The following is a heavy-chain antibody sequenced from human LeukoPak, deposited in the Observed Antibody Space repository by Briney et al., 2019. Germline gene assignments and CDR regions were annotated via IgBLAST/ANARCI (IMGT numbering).Heavy chain of an antibody. CDR3: ARDLGNYYDSSGYDY. V-gene: IGHV1-69*13. Sequence: SVKVSCKASGGTFSSYAISWVRQAPGQGLGWMGGIIPIFGTANYAQKFQGRVTITADESTSTAYMELSSLRSEDTAVYYCARDLGNYYDSSGYDYWGQGTLVTVSS. J-gene: IGHJ4*02. CDR1: GGTFSSYA. CDR2: IIPIFGTA. D-gene: IGHD3-22*01.